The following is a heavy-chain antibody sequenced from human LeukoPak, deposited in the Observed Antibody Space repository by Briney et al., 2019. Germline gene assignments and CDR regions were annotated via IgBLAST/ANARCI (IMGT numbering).Heavy chain of an antibody. V-gene: IGHV3-20*04. J-gene: IGHJ4*02. CDR3: ARLGYCSSTSCYDD. D-gene: IGHD2-2*01. CDR2: INWNGGST. CDR1: GLTFDDYG. Sequence: PGGSLRLSCAASGLTFDDYGMSWVRQAPGKGLEWVSGINWNGGSTGYADSVKGRFTISRDNAKNSLYLQMNSLRAEDTALYYCARLGYCSSTSCYDDWGQGTLVTVSS.